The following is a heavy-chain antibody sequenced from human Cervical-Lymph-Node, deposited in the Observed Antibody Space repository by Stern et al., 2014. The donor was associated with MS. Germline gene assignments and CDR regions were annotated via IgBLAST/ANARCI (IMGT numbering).Heavy chain of an antibody. Sequence: VQLVQSGSELKKPGASVKVSCKASGYTFTSYAMNWVRQAPGQGLEWMGWINTNTGNPTYAQGFTGRFVFSLDTSVSTAYLQISSLKAEDTAVYYCARDCVLLLHYDFWSGSSCPPDYWGQGTLVTVSS. V-gene: IGHV7-4-1*02. CDR1: GYTFTSYA. J-gene: IGHJ4*02. CDR2: INTNTGNP. CDR3: ARDCVLLLHYDFWSGSSCPPDY. D-gene: IGHD3-3*01.